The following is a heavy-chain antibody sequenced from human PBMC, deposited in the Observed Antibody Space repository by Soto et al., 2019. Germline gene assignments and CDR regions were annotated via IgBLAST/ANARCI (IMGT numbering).Heavy chain of an antibody. J-gene: IGHJ5*02. CDR1: GGTFSSYA. CDR2: IIPIFGTA. V-gene: IGHV1-69*06. Sequence: GASVKVSCKASGGTFSSYAISWVRQAPGQGLEWMGGIIPIFGTANYAQKFQGRVTITADKSTSTAYMELSSLRSEDTAVYYCARKVSGIVVPAAIDWFDPWGQGTLVTVS. CDR3: ARKVSGIVVPAAIDWFDP. D-gene: IGHD2-2*02.